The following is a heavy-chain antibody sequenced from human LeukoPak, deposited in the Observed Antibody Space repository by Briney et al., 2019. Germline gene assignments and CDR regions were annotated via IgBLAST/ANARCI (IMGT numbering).Heavy chain of an antibody. Sequence: GGSLRLSCAASGFTFSSYAMSWVRQAPGKGLEWVSAISGSGGSTYYADSVKGRFTISRDNAKNSLFLQMNSLRAEDTAVYYCARTMIAVADAFDIWGQGAMVTVSS. D-gene: IGHD6-19*01. CDR2: ISGSGGST. J-gene: IGHJ3*02. CDR3: ARTMIAVADAFDI. V-gene: IGHV3-23*01. CDR1: GFTFSSYA.